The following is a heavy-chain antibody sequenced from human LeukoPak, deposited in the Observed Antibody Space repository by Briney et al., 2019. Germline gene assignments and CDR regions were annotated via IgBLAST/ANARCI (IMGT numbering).Heavy chain of an antibody. CDR2: INVYNGHT. Sequence: RASVKVSCKTSGYIFTNYGVGCVRQAPGQGLEWMGWINVYNGHTIYAQEFQGRVTLTTDTSTSTAHMDLRSLRSDDTAVYYCVRDSDHAPDYWGQGTLVTVSS. CDR3: VRDSDHAPDY. CDR1: GYIFTNYG. D-gene: IGHD3-10*01. J-gene: IGHJ4*02. V-gene: IGHV1-18*01.